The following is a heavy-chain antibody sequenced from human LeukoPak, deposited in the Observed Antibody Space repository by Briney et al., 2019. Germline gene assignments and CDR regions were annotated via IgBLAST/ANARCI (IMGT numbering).Heavy chain of an antibody. CDR2: ISGSGRYT. CDR3: ARDRGYSDSSGYYSDAFDI. J-gene: IGHJ3*02. V-gene: IGHV3-11*06. D-gene: IGHD3-22*01. CDR1: GFTFSDYY. Sequence: PGGSLRLSCAASGFTFSDYYMSWIRQAPGKGLEWLSYISGSGRYTHYADSVKGRFTISRDNAKDSLYLQMNSLRAEDTAVYYCARDRGYSDSSGYYSDAFDIWGQGTMVTVSS.